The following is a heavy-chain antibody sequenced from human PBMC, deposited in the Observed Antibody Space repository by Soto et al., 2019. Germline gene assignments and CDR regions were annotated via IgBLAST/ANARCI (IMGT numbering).Heavy chain of an antibody. CDR2: IIPIFGTA. CDR1: GGTFSSYA. Sequence: ASVKVSCKASGGTFSSYAISWVRQAPGQGLEWMGGIIPIFGTANYAQKFQGRVTITADKSTSTAYMELSSLRSEDTAVYYCAREGGSYYEFYYGMDVWGQGTTVTGSS. J-gene: IGHJ6*02. CDR3: AREGGSYYEFYYGMDV. D-gene: IGHD1-26*01. V-gene: IGHV1-69*06.